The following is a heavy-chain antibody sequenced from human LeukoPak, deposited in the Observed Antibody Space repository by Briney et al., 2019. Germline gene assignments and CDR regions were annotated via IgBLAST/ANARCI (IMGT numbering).Heavy chain of an antibody. D-gene: IGHD3-3*01. CDR2: INAGNGNT. Sequence: ASVKVSCKTSGYTFTNYPMHWVRQAPGQRLEWMGWINAGNGNTKYSQKFQGRVTMTEDTSTDTAYMELSSLRSEDTAVYYCATVDPRVVSGYKNYKYYYYGMDVWGQGTTVTVSS. J-gene: IGHJ6*02. CDR1: GYTFTNYP. CDR3: ATVDPRVVSGYKNYKYYYYGMDV. V-gene: IGHV1-3*01.